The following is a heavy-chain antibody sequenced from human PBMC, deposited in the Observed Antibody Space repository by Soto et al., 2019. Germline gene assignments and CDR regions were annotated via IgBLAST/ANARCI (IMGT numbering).Heavy chain of an antibody. CDR2: IIPNFDTA. Sequence: QVQLVQSGAEVKKPGSSVKVSCKASGGTFSNYGISWVRQAPEQGPEWMGGIIPNFDTANYAQKFQGRVTITADESTSTAYMELSSLRSEDTAVYYCATESDFLSGSRGGMDVWGQGTTVTVSS. D-gene: IGHD3-3*01. J-gene: IGHJ6*02. CDR1: GGTFSNYG. V-gene: IGHV1-69*01. CDR3: ATESDFLSGSRGGMDV.